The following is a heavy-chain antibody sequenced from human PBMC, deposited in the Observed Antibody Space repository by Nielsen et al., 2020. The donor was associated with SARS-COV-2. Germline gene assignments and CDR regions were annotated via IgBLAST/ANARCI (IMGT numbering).Heavy chain of an antibody. V-gene: IGHV3-21*01. CDR3: AGYSSGWYQVGDGNDY. CDR2: ISSSSSYI. J-gene: IGHJ4*02. CDR1: GFTFSSYS. Sequence: GGSLRLSCAASGFTFSSYSMNWVRQAPGKGLEWVSSISSSSSYIYYADSVKGRFTISRDNAKNSLYLQMNSLRAEDTAVYYCAGYSSGWYQVGDGNDYWGQGTLVTVSS. D-gene: IGHD6-19*01.